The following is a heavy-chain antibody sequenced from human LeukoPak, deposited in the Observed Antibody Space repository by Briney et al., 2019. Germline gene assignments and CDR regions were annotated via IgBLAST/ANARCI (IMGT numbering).Heavy chain of an antibody. D-gene: IGHD3-22*01. CDR2: TYHSGST. J-gene: IGHJ4*02. V-gene: IGHV4-4*02. CDR3: ARGVYYDSSGYYPYGY. Sequence: KASETLSLTCAVSGGSISSSNWWSWVRQPPGKGLEWIGETYHSGSTNYNPSLKSRVTVSVDKSKNQFSLKLSSVTAADTAVYYCARGVYYDSSGYYPYGYWGQGALVTVSS. CDR1: GGSISSSNW.